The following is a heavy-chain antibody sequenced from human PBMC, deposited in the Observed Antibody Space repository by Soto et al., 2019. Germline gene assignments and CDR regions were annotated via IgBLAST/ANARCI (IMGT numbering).Heavy chain of an antibody. Sequence: EVHLVESGGGLVQRGGSLRLSCADSGFTFRAYWMSWVRQAPGKGLEWVANIDQDGSGKYYVDSVGGRFTISRDNAHNSLYLQTNSLRDADTAVYFYARRREGTGRALDYWGQGTVVTVSS. D-gene: IGHD2-15*01. V-gene: IGHV3-7*05. CDR2: IDQDGSGK. CDR1: GFTFRAYW. CDR3: ARRREGTGRALDY. J-gene: IGHJ4*02.